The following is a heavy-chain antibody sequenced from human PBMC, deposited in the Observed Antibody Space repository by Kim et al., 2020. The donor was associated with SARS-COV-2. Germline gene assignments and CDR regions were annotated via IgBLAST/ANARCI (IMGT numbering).Heavy chain of an antibody. D-gene: IGHD6-13*01. CDR3: AKDISSRDYGMDV. J-gene: IGHJ6*02. Sequence: YADSVKGRFTISRDNAKNSLYLQMNSLRAEDTALYYCAKDISSRDYGMDVWGQGTTVTVSS. V-gene: IGHV3-9*01.